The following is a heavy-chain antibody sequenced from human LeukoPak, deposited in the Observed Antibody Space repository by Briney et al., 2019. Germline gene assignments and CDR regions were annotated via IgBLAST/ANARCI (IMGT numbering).Heavy chain of an antibody. V-gene: IGHV4-39*07. CDR2: IYYTGST. CDR1: GGSISSTGYY. Sequence: SETLSLTCTVYGGSISSTGYYWGWIRQPPGKGLEWLGNIYYTGSTYYNPSLKSRVTISVDTSKNQFSLRLSSVTAADTAVYYCARGLVDGSGSFLYDWGQGTLVTVSS. D-gene: IGHD3-10*01. CDR3: ARGLVDGSGSFLYD. J-gene: IGHJ4*02.